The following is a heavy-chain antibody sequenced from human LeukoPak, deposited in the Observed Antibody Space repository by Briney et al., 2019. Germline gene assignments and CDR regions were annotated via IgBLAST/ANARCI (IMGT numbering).Heavy chain of an antibody. D-gene: IGHD4-17*01. CDR1: GGTFSSYT. J-gene: IGHJ4*02. CDR3: AAGDGNYGGYINY. CDR2: VIPFLGIT. V-gene: IGHV1-69*02. Sequence: ASVKVSCKASGGTFSSYTITWVRQAPGQGLEWMGRVIPFLGITNYAQKFQGRVTITADKSTSTAYMELSSLRSEDTAIYYCAAGDGNYGGYINYWGQGTLVTVSS.